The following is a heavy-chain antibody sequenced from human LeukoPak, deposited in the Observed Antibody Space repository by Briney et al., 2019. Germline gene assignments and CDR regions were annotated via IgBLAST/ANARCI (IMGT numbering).Heavy chain of an antibody. CDR1: GYTFTGYY. J-gene: IGHJ5*02. CDR3: AARPRRSITMVRGSNWFDP. V-gene: IGHV1-2*02. CDR2: INPNSGGT. D-gene: IGHD3-10*01. Sequence: ASVKVSCKASGYTFTGYYMHWVRQAPGQGLEWMGWINPNSGGTNYAQKFQGRVTMTRNTSISTAYMELSSLRSEDTAVYYCAARPRRSITMVRGSNWFDPWGQGTLVTVSS.